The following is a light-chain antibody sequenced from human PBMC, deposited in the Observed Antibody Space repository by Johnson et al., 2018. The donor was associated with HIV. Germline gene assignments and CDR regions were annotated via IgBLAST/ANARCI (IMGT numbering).Light chain of an antibody. CDR2: ENN. J-gene: IGLJ1*01. V-gene: IGLV1-51*02. Sequence: QSVLTQSPSVSAAPGQKVTISCSGSSSNIGNNYVSWYQQLPGTAPKLLIYENNKRPSGIPDRFSGSKSGTSATLGITGLQTGDEADYYSGTWDSSLSSYVFGTGTKVTVL. CDR3: GTWDSSLSSYV. CDR1: SSNIGNNY.